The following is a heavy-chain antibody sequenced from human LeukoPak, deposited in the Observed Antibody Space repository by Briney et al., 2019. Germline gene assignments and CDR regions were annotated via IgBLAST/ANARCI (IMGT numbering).Heavy chain of an antibody. J-gene: IGHJ2*01. CDR1: GFTFSSYG. D-gene: IGHD4-23*01. CDR3: ARNAVVTPLSRDWYLDL. V-gene: IGHV3-23*01. CDR2: ISGSGGST. Sequence: GGSLRLSCAASGFTFSSYGMSWVRQAPGKGLEWVSAISGSGGSTYYADSVKGRFTISRDNSKNTLYLQMNSLRSEDTAVYYCARNAVVTPLSRDWYLDLWGRGTLVTVSS.